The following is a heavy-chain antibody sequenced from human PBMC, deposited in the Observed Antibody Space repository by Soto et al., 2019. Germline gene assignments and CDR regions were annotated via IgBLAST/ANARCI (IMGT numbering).Heavy chain of an antibody. CDR1: ADSISSSSHY. Sequence: QLQLQESGPGLVKPSATLSLTCTVSADSISSSSHYWGWIRQPPGKGLEWIGSIYYSGNPYYNPSLKSRVTISVDTSKNQFALTLSSVTAADTAVYYCAREVYCTTGICSFFDYWGQGTLVTVSS. D-gene: IGHD2-8*01. V-gene: IGHV4-39*02. J-gene: IGHJ4*02. CDR2: IYYSGNP. CDR3: AREVYCTTGICSFFDY.